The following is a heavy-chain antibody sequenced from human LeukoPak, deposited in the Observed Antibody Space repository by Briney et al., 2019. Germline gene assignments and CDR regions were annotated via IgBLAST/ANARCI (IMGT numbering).Heavy chain of an antibody. CDR1: GYTFTSYD. V-gene: IGHV1-8*01. Sequence: GASVKVSCKASGYTFTSYDINWVRQATGQGLEWMGWMNPNSGNTGYAQKFQGRVTMTRNTSISTAYMELSSLRSEDTAVYYCARGWRFGENNWFDPWGQGTLVTVSS. CDR3: ARGWRFGENNWFDP. D-gene: IGHD3-10*01. J-gene: IGHJ5*02. CDR2: MNPNSGNT.